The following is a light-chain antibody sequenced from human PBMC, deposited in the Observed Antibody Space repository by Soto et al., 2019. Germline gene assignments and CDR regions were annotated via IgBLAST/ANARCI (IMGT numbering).Light chain of an antibody. CDR2: TAS. CDR1: QSISSW. Sequence: DIQMTQSPSTLSASVGDTVIITCRASQSISSWVAWYQQKPGKGPKFLIYTASSLESGVPSRFSGSGSGTEFTLTISSLQPDDFATYYCQQYNSYPETFGPGTKVDIK. CDR3: QQYNSYPET. V-gene: IGKV1-5*03. J-gene: IGKJ3*01.